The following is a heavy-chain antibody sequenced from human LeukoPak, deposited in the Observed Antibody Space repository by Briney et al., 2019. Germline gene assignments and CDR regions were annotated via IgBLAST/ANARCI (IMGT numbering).Heavy chain of an antibody. CDR1: GFTFSGSD. CDR3: TRHNYDGSGYGAFDI. Sequence: GGSLRLSCPASGFTFSGSDIHWVRQASGKGLEWVGHIRSKTNNYATADAASVKGRFTFSRDDSKNTAYIQMNSLKTEDTAVYYCTRHNYDGSGYGAFDIWGQGTMVTVSS. CDR2: IRSKTNNYAT. J-gene: IGHJ3*02. D-gene: IGHD3-22*01. V-gene: IGHV3-73*01.